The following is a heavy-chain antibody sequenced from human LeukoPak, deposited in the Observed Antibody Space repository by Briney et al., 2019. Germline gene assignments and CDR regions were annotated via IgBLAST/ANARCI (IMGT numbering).Heavy chain of an antibody. CDR2: IWYDGSNK. CDR1: GFTFSSYG. V-gene: IGHV3-33*06. Sequence: GRSLRLSCAASGFTFSSYGMHWVRQAPGKGLEWVAVIWYDGSNKYYADSVKGRFTISRDNSKNTLYLQMNSLRAEDTAVYYCAKGTREYSYLLILDYWGQGTLVTVSS. D-gene: IGHD5-18*01. J-gene: IGHJ4*02. CDR3: AKGTREYSYLLILDY.